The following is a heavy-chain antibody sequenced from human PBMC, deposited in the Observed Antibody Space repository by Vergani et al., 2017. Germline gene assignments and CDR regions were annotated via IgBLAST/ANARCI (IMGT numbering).Heavy chain of an antibody. CDR3: ATYSSSWYSAFDI. V-gene: IGHV4-39*01. CDR2: IYYSGST. CDR1: GGSISSYY. Sequence: QVQLQESGPGLVKPSETLSLTCTVSGGSISSYYWGWIRQPPGKGLEWIGSIYYSGSTYYNPSLKSRVTISVDTSKNQFSLKLSSVTAADTAVYYCATYSSSWYSAFDIWGQGTMVTVSS. J-gene: IGHJ3*02. D-gene: IGHD6-13*01.